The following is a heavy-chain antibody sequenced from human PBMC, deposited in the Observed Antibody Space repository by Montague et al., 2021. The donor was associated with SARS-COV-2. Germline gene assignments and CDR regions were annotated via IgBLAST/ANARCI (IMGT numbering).Heavy chain of an antibody. Sequence: SLRLSCAASGFTFSGHWMHWVRQLPGKGLLWVSRINTDGTITNYADSVKGRFTISRGNAKNSMYLQMNSLRVEDTAVYYCATDRTVAPGYGFDPWGQGTLVTVSS. CDR2: INTDGTIT. J-gene: IGHJ5*02. CDR1: GFTFSGHW. D-gene: IGHD3-9*01. CDR3: ATDRTVAPGYGFDP. V-gene: IGHV3-74*01.